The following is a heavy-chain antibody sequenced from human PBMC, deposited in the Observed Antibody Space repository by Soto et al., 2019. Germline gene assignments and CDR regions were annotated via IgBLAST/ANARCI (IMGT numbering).Heavy chain of an antibody. CDR1: GFTLSGSW. V-gene: IGHV3-74*03. D-gene: IGHD3-10*02. CDR2: IKGDGSGT. Sequence: GVSLRLSCSASGFTLSGSWMHWVRHAQGKGLEWVSRIKGDGSGTTCADSVKCRFSISRDSAKNTVYLQMDSLRVEDTAVYSCGRNGIIVRGVPHEYWGQGTPVTVSS. J-gene: IGHJ4*02. CDR3: GRNGIIVRGVPHEY.